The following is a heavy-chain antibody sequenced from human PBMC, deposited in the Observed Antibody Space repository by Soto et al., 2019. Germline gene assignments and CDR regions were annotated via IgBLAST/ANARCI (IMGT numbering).Heavy chain of an antibody. Sequence: ASVKVSCKASGGTFSSYAISWVRQAPGQGLEWMGGIIPIFGTANYAQKFQGRVTITADESTSTAYMELSSLRSEDTAVYNCGRALYYYDSIVTFAYWAQGTLVTVSS. J-gene: IGHJ4*02. CDR2: IIPIFGTA. CDR1: GGTFSSYA. D-gene: IGHD3-22*01. V-gene: IGHV1-69*13. CDR3: GRALYYYDSIVTFAY.